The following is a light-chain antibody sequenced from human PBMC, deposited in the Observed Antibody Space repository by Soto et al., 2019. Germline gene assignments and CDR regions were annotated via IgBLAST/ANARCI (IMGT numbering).Light chain of an antibody. CDR1: QSISSY. CDR3: QQTYNTPPYT. Sequence: DIQMTQSPSSLSAFVGDRVTITCRASQSISSYLNWYQQKQGKAPKLLIYSASSLQSGVPSRFSGSGSGTYFTLTISSLQPKDVATYYCQQTYNTPPYTFGQGTKLEIK. V-gene: IGKV1-39*01. J-gene: IGKJ2*01. CDR2: SAS.